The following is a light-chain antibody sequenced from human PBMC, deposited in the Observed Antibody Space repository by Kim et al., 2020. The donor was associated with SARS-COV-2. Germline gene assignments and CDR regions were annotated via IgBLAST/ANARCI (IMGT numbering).Light chain of an antibody. J-gene: IGLJ2*01. CDR3: QVWDSSTACGV. Sequence: SYELTQPLSVSVALGQTARITCGGNNIGSKNVHWYQQKPGQAPVLVIYRDSNRPSGIPERFSGSNSGNTATLTISRAQAGDEADYYCQVWDSSTACGVFGEGTQLTVL. V-gene: IGLV3-9*01. CDR1: NIGSKN. CDR2: RDS.